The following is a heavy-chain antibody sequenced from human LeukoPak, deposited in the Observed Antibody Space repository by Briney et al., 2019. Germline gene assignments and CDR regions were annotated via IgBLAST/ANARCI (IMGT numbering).Heavy chain of an antibody. D-gene: IGHD1-26*01. V-gene: IGHV4-4*07. CDR3: ARESGSYSPFDY. Sequence: PETLSLTCTVSGGSSSISSYYWSWIRQPAGKGLEWIGRIYTSGSTNYNPSLKSRVTMSVDTSKNQFSLKLSSVTAADTAVYYCARESGSYSPFDYWGQGTLVTVSS. J-gene: IGHJ4*02. CDR2: IYTSGST. CDR1: GGSSSISSYY.